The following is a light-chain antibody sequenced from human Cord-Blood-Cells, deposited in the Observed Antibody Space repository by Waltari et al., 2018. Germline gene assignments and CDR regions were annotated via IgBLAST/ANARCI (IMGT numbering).Light chain of an antibody. CDR1: QGISNY. Sequence: DIQLTQSPSSLSASVGDRVHIPCRASQGISNYLAWYQQKPGKVPKLLIYAASTLQLGVPTRVSDRGSGTDFTLTNSSLQPEEFETYYCQKYNSAPAFGGGTKVEIK. CDR3: QKYNSAPA. V-gene: IGKV1-27*01. CDR2: AAS. J-gene: IGKJ4*01.